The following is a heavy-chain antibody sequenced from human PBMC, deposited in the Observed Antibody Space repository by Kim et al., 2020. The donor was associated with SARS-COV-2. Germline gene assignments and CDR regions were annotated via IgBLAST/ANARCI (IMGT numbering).Heavy chain of an antibody. D-gene: IGHD1-1*01. CDR3: ARDGRSSYNWNDGGVGYYYYGMDV. CDR2: ISAYNGNT. CDR1: GYTFTSYG. V-gene: IGHV1-18*04. J-gene: IGHJ6*02. Sequence: ASVKVSCKASGYTFTSYGISWVRQAPGQGLEWMGWISAYNGNTNYAQKLQGRVTMTTDTSTSTAYMELRSLRSDDTAVYYCARDGRSSYNWNDGGVGYYYYGMDVWGQGTTVTVSS.